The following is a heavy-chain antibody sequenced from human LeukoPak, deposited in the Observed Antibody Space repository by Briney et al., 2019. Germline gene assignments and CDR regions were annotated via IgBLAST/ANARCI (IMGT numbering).Heavy chain of an antibody. V-gene: IGHV3-21*01. CDR2: ISSGSSII. J-gene: IGHJ4*02. CDR1: EFSFSTYS. D-gene: IGHD2-21*02. CDR3: ARETYCGGDCYVQYYFGY. Sequence: GGSLRLSCAASEFSFSTYSMNWVRQAPGRGLEWVSSISSGSSIIFYADSVKGRFTISRDSTKNSLYLQMIGLRAEDTAVYYCARETYCGGDCYVQYYFGYWGQGTLVTVSS.